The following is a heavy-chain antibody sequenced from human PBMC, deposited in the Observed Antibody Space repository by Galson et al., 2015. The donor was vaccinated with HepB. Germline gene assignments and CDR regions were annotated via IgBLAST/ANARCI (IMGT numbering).Heavy chain of an antibody. Sequence: SLRLSCAASGFTFSGSSMHWVRQASGKGLEWVGRIRTKAHSYATAYAASVKGRFTISRDDSKNTAYLQMNSLKTEDTAVYYCTRHLGVSTTDWGQGTLVTVSS. CDR2: IRTKAHSYAT. V-gene: IGHV3-73*01. J-gene: IGHJ4*02. CDR3: TRHLGVSTTD. CDR1: GFTFSGSS. D-gene: IGHD3-22*01.